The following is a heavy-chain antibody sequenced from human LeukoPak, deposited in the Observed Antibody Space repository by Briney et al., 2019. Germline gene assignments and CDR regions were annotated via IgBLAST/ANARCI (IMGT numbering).Heavy chain of an antibody. D-gene: IGHD3-10*01. CDR2: ISGRGGST. J-gene: IGHJ4*02. Sequence: PGGSLRLSCAASGFTFISYAMSWVRQAPGKGLEWVSAISGRGGSTYYADSVKGRFTISRDNSNNTLYLQMSSLRAEDTALYCCAKARDYSPIWAATFDCWGQGTLVTVSS. V-gene: IGHV3-23*01. CDR3: AKARDYSPIWAATFDC. CDR1: GFTFISYA.